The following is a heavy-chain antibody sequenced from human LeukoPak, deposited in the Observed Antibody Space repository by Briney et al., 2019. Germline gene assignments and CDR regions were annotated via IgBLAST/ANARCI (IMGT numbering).Heavy chain of an antibody. CDR2: INHSGST. CDR1: GGSFSGYY. Sequence: SETLSLTCAVYGGSFSGYYWSWIRQPPGKGLEWIGEINHSGSTNYNPSLKSRVTISVVTSKNQFSLKLSSVTAADTAVYYCARGGLYYPFDYWGQGTLVTVSS. J-gene: IGHJ4*02. CDR3: ARGGLYYPFDY. V-gene: IGHV4-34*01. D-gene: IGHD3-10*01.